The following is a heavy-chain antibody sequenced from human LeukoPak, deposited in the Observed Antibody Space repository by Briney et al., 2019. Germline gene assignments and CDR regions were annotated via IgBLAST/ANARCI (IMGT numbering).Heavy chain of an antibody. V-gene: IGHV5-51*01. CDR3: ARAPGDYDSSGYSIFDY. Sequence: GESLKISCKGSGYSFTSYWIGWVRQMPGKGLEWMGIIYPGDSDTRYSPSFQGQVTISADKSLSTASLQWSSLKASDTAMYYCARAPGDYDSSGYSIFDYWGQGTLVTVSS. D-gene: IGHD3-22*01. CDR2: IYPGDSDT. J-gene: IGHJ4*02. CDR1: GYSFTSYW.